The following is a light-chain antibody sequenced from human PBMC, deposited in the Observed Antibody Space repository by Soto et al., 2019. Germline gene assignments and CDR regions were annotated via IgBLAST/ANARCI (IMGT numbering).Light chain of an antibody. CDR1: QSVSGN. J-gene: IGKJ1*01. CDR3: QQFNSWPRT. CDR2: GAS. V-gene: IGKV3-15*01. Sequence: IVMTQSPATVSGSPGEKVTLSCRASQSVSGNVAWYHQKPGQPPRLLVYGASTTATDIPARFFGSGSETDFILTITRLQSEDFGIYYCQQFNSWPRTFGQGTKVEIK.